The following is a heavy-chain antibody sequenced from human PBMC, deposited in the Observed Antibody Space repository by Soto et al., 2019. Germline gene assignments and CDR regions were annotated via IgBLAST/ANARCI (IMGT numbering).Heavy chain of an antibody. CDR3: VRDSITIFGVVISLAP. J-gene: IGHJ5*02. Sequence: ASVKVSCKASGYTFTSYAMHWVRQAPGQRLEWMGWINAGNGNTKYSQKFQGRVTITRDTSASTAYMELSSLRSEDTAVYYCVRDSITIFGVVISLAPWGQGTLVPVS. CDR2: INAGNGNT. CDR1: GYTFTSYA. V-gene: IGHV1-3*01. D-gene: IGHD3-3*01.